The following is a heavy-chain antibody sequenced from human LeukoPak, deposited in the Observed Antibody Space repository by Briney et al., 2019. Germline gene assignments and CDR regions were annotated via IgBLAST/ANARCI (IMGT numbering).Heavy chain of an antibody. D-gene: IGHD2-15*01. V-gene: IGHV3-23*01. CDR1: GFTFSSYG. J-gene: IGHJ6*04. CDR3: AREGSGGSFFDV. CDR2: ISGSGGST. Sequence: PGGSLRLSCAASGFTFSSYGMSWVRQAPGKGLEWVSAISGSGGSTYYADSVKGRFTISRDNAKNSLYLQMNSLRAEDTAVYYCAREGSGGSFFDVWGKGTTVTVSS.